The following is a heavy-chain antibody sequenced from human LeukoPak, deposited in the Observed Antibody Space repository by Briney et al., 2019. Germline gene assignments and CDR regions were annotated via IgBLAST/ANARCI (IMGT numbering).Heavy chain of an antibody. CDR2: IRSKIDGGAT. CDR3: YTSITDY. CDR1: GFNVNNAW. V-gene: IGHV3-15*07. J-gene: IGHJ4*02. Sequence: RPGGSLRLSCAASGFNVNNAWMSWVRQAPGKGLEWVGRIRSKIDGGATDYAAPVKGRFTISRDDSKNTLYLQINSLKIEDTAMYYCYTSITDYWGQETLVTVSS. D-gene: IGHD2-21*01.